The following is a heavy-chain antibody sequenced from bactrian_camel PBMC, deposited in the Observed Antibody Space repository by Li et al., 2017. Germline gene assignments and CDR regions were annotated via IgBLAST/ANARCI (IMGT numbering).Heavy chain of an antibody. CDR2: ISSDGTT. D-gene: IGHD6*01. Sequence: HVQLVESGGGSVQTGGSLRLSCTALGFTFDDSDMGRYRQGPGKVCELVSTISSDGTTDCSDSMKGRFTISRDNAKNTIYLQMNNLKPEDTAMYYCALRISYAGTWLTESDHQYWGQGTQVTVS. J-gene: IGHJ4*01. V-gene: IGHV3S60*01. CDR3: ALRISYAGTWLTESDHQY. CDR1: GFTFDDSD.